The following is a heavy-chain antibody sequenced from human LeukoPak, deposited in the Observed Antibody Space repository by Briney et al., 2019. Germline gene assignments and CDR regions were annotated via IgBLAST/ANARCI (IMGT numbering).Heavy chain of an antibody. CDR2: INHSGST. CDR3: ASHYSSGSYRYTGSFDY. D-gene: IGHD3-16*02. V-gene: IGHV4-34*01. Sequence: TSETLSLTCAVFGGSFSDYYWTWIRQPPGKGLEWLGVINHSGSTNYNSSLKSRLSISVDTSTNQFSLKLNSVTAADAALYYCASHYSSGSYRYTGSFDYWGQGTLVTVSS. CDR1: GGSFSDYY. J-gene: IGHJ4*02.